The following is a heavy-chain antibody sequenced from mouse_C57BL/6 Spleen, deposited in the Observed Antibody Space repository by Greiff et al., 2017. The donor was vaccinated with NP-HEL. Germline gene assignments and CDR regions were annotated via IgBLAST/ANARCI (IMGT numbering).Heavy chain of an antibody. CDR1: GYTFTNYW. Sequence: QVQLKESGAELVRPGTSVKMSCKASGYTFTNYWIGWAKQRPGHGLEWIGDIYPGGGYTNYNEKFKGKTTLTADKSSSTAYMQFSSLTSEDSAIYDCARGTTVVAEVYFDYWGQGTTLTVSS. CDR3: ARGTTVVAEVYFDY. J-gene: IGHJ2*01. CDR2: IYPGGGYT. D-gene: IGHD1-1*01. V-gene: IGHV1-63*01.